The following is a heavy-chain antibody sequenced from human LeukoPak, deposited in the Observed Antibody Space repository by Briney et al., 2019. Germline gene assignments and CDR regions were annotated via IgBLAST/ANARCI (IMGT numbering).Heavy chain of an antibody. CDR2: ISYDGSNK. D-gene: IGHD6-13*01. V-gene: IGHV3-30*14. Sequence: GRSLRLSCAASGFTFSSYAMHWVRQAPGKGLEWVAVISYDGSNKYYADSVKGRFTISRDNSKNTLYLQMNSLRAEDTAVYYCARGTGISPDSYWFDPWGQGTLVTVSS. J-gene: IGHJ5*02. CDR3: ARGTGISPDSYWFDP. CDR1: GFTFSSYA.